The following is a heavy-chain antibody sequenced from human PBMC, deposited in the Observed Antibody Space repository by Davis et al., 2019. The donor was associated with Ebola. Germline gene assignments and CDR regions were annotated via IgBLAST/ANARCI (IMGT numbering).Heavy chain of an antibody. CDR1: GFSFSTYA. D-gene: IGHD3-3*01. CDR3: ARAAQNVVLRFLEWLSGPFDY. J-gene: IGHJ4*02. V-gene: IGHV3-23*01. Sequence: GESLKISCTASGFSFSTYAMNWVRQAPGKGLEWVSGISGTGRSTNYADSVKGRFTISRDNAKNSLYLQMNSLRAEDTAVYYCARAAQNVVLRFLEWLSGPFDYWGQGTLVTVSS. CDR2: ISGTGRST.